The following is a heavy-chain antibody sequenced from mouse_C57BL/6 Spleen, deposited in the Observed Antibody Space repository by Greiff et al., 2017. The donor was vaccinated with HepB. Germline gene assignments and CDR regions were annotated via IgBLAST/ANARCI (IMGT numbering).Heavy chain of an antibody. V-gene: IGHV2-5*01. CDR2: IWRGGST. D-gene: IGHD1-1*01. CDR3: AKNTDYASSYGGYAMDY. CDR1: GFSLTSYG. Sequence: VQLQQSGPGLVQPSQSLSITCTVSGFSLTSYGVHWVRQSPGKGLEWLGVIWRGGSTDYNAAFMSRLSITKDNSKSQVFFKMNSLQADDTAIYYCAKNTDYASSYGGYAMDYWGQGTSVTISS. J-gene: IGHJ4*01.